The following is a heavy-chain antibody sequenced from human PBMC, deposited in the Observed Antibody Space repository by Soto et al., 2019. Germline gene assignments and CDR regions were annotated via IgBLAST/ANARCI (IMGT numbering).Heavy chain of an antibody. V-gene: IGHV3-23*01. CDR2: IGAGSDGI. J-gene: IGHJ4*02. CDR1: GFTFSIYA. D-gene: IGHD5-12*01. Sequence: VGSLRLSCAASGFTFSIYAVAWIRQTPGKGLEWVSVIGAGSDGIQYVDSVKGRFSISRDNSKNTLYLHMNSLRAEGTAIYYCAKYSTSGPSRFFDLWGQGTLVTVSS. CDR3: AKYSTSGPSRFFDL.